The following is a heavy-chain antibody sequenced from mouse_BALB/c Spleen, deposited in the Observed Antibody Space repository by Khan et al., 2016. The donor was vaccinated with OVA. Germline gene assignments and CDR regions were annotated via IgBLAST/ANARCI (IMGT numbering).Heavy chain of an antibody. CDR1: GYTFTNYG. CDR2: INTYTGEP. V-gene: IGHV9-1*02. Sequence: QIQLVQSGPELKKPGETVKISCKASGYTFTNYGMNWVKQAPGKGLKWMGWINTYTGEPTYADDFKGRFVFSLETSASPAYLQISNLNNEDMTTXVCERISSNWYSDVWGAGTTVTVSS. J-gene: IGHJ1*01. CDR3: ERISSNWYSDV.